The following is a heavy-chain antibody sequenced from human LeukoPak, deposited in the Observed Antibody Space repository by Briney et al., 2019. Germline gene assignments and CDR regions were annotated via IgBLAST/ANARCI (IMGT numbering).Heavy chain of an antibody. V-gene: IGHV3-11*03. CDR2: ISSYSYT. D-gene: IGHD1-1*01. CDR3: ARRDDLDY. CDR1: GFTVSSNY. Sequence: GGSLRLSCAASGFTVSSNYMSWVRQAPGKGLEWVSYISSYSYTNYADSVKGRFTISRDNAKNLLYLQMNSLRVEDTAVYYCARRDDLDYWGQGTLVTVSS. J-gene: IGHJ4*02.